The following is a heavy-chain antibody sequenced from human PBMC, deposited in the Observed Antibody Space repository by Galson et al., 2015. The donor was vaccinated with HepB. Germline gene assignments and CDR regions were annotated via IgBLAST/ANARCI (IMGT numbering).Heavy chain of an antibody. Sequence: ETLSLTCTVSGGSLSSFYWSWFRQPPGKGLEWIGYIYHIGNSKYNPSLKSRVTLSTDTSKKQISLNLRSVTSADTAVYSCARGGMTTIGWWFFDVWGRGTLVTVSS. CDR3: ARGGMTTIGWWFFDV. CDR1: GGSLSSFY. D-gene: IGHD4-17*01. V-gene: IGHV4-59*01. J-gene: IGHJ2*01. CDR2: IYHIGNS.